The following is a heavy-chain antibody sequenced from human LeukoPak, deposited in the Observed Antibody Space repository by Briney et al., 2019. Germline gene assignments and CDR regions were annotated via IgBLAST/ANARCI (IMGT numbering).Heavy chain of an antibody. CDR1: GFTFSSYA. D-gene: IGHD3-10*01. CDR2: ISSSSSYI. J-gene: IGHJ4*02. Sequence: PGRSLRLSCAASGFTFSSYAMHWVRQAPGKGLEWVSSISSSSSYIYYADSVKGRFTISRDNAKNSLYLQMNSLRAEDTAVYYCARDFPGSGRDPNFDYWGQGTLVTVSS. CDR3: ARDFPGSGRDPNFDY. V-gene: IGHV3-21*01.